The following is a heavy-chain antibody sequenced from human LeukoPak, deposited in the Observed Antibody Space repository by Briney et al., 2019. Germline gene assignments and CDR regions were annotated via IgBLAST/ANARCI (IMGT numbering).Heavy chain of an antibody. Sequence: PSETLSLTCTVSGGSISSYYWSWIRQPPGKGLEWIGYIYYSGSTNYNPSLKSRVTISVDTSKNQFSLELSSVTAADTAVYYCARSGWNYGFGYYYGMDIWGQGTTVTVSS. CDR1: GGSISSYY. D-gene: IGHD1-7*01. CDR2: IYYSGST. CDR3: ARSGWNYGFGYYYGMDI. V-gene: IGHV4-59*01. J-gene: IGHJ6*02.